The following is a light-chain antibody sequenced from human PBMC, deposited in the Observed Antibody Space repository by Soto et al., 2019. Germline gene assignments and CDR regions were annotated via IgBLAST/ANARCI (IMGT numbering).Light chain of an antibody. CDR2: DAS. CDR1: QSVSSY. V-gene: IGKV3-11*01. CDR3: QQRSNWPPKYT. Sequence: EIVLTQSPATLSLSPGERATLSCRASQSVSSYLAWYQQKPGQAPRLLIYDASNRATGIPARFSGSGSGTDFTLPISNLEPEDFAVYYCQQRSNWPPKYTFGQGTKLEIK. J-gene: IGKJ2*01.